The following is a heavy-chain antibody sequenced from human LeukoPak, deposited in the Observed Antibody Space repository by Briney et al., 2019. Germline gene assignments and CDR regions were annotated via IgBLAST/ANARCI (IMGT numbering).Heavy chain of an antibody. CDR3: AKTLRDLEWLTGELDV. CDR2: IGDSGSDT. CDR1: GFTFSSYG. J-gene: IGHJ6*02. D-gene: IGHD3-3*01. Sequence: GGSLRLSCAVTGFTFSSYGMSWVSQTPGKGLEWVSAIGDSGSDTSYTDSVKGRFTISRDNSKSTLYLQMNSLRAEDTAVYHCAKTLRDLEWLTGELDVWGQGTAVTVSS. V-gene: IGHV3-23*01.